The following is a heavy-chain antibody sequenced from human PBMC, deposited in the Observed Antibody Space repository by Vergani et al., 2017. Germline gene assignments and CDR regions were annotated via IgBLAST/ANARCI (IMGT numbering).Heavy chain of an antibody. J-gene: IGHJ4*02. CDR2: IYYSGST. CDR1: GGSISSGGYY. D-gene: IGHD2-21*02. CDR3: ARTVVTAIEAGYYFDY. Sequence: QVQLQESGPGLVKPSQTLSLTCTVSGGSISSGGYYWSWIRQHPGKCLEWIGYIYYSGSTYYNPSLKSRVTISVDTSKNQFSLKLSSVTAADTAVYYCARTVVTAIEAGYYFDYWGQGTLVTVSS. V-gene: IGHV4-31*03.